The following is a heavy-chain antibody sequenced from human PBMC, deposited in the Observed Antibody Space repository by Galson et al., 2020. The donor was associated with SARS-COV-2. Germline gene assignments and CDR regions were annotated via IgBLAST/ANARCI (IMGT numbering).Heavy chain of an antibody. CDR2: IYPGDSDT. V-gene: IGHV5-51*01. J-gene: IGHJ4*02. Sequence: GESLKISCKGSGYSFTSYWIGWVRQRPGKGLEWMGIIYPGDSDTRYSPSFQGQVTFSADKSISTAYLHWSSLKASDTAMYYCARHASFAPDYDILTGYHREDYFDYWGQGTLVTVSS. D-gene: IGHD3-9*01. CDR1: GYSFTSYW. CDR3: ARHASFAPDYDILTGYHREDYFDY.